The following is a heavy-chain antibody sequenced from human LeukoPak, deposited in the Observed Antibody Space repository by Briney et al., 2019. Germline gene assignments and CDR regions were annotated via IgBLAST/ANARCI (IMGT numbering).Heavy chain of an antibody. CDR1: GFTFDDYA. Sequence: GGSLRLSCAASGFTFDDYAMRWVRQAPGKGLEWVSLISGNGGNTYYADSVKGRFTISRDNSKNSLSLQMNSLRTEDTALYYCAKDISNWNSRHFDYWGQGTLVTVSS. J-gene: IGHJ4*02. CDR3: AKDISNWNSRHFDY. V-gene: IGHV3-43*02. D-gene: IGHD1-7*01. CDR2: ISGNGGNT.